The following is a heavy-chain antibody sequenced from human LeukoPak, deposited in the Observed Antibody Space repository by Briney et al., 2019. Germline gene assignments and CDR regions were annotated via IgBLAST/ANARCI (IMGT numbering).Heavy chain of an antibody. D-gene: IGHD5-12*01. V-gene: IGHV1-2*02. CDR2: INPGNGGT. CDR3: SWEYRASEH. J-gene: IGHJ1*01. CDR1: GYTFTGYY. Sequence: ASVKVSCKASGYTFTGYYIHWVRQAPGQGLEWMGWINPGNGGTHYAQKFQGRITGTSDTSITTSYMQLLRLPSVSTALDYCSWEYRASEHWGQGSLVTVSS.